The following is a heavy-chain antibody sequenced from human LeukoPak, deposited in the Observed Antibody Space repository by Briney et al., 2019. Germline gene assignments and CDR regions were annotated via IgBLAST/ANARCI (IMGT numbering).Heavy chain of an antibody. Sequence: PGGSLRLSCVASGFTLRSYVMNWVRQTPGKGLEWVSSISGSGDSTFYADSVKGRFTISRDNSKNTLYLQMNSLRAEDTAVYYCAKGDTTWELPHDYWGQGTLVTVSS. CDR2: ISGSGDST. J-gene: IGHJ4*02. V-gene: IGHV3-23*01. D-gene: IGHD1-26*01. CDR1: GFTLRSYV. CDR3: AKGDTTWELPHDY.